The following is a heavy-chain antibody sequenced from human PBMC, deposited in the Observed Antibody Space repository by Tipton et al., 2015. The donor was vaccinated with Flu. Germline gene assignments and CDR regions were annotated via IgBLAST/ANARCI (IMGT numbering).Heavy chain of an antibody. CDR2: INAYNGNA. CDR1: GYTFTNFG. J-gene: IGHJ4*02. Sequence: QSGAEVKKPGTSVKVSCRASGYTFTNFGISWVRQAPGQGLEWMGWINAYNGNADYGQKVKGRVTMTTDTPTSTAYMELRSLRFDDTAVYYCARRMGDSSGSLWDSWGQGTPVTVSS. D-gene: IGHD3-22*01. V-gene: IGHV1-18*01. CDR3: ARRMGDSSGSLWDS.